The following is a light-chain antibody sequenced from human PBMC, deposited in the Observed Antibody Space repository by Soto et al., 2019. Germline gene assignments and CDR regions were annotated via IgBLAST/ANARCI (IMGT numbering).Light chain of an antibody. CDR3: QQYGSSPEIS. V-gene: IGKV3-20*01. Sequence: DIVLTQSPGTLSLSPGERATLSCSASQTISDNYLAWYQQKPGQSPRLLISGSSIRAPGIPDRFSGSGSETDFTLTISRLEPEDYAVNYCQQYGSSPEISFGPGTKVDIK. J-gene: IGKJ3*01. CDR1: QTISDNY. CDR2: GSS.